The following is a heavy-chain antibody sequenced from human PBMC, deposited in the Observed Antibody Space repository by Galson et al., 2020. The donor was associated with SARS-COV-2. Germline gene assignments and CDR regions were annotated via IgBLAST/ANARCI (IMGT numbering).Heavy chain of an antibody. CDR2: ISYDGSDK. D-gene: IGHD1-20*01. CDR3: ALGIYNYDRPSFLHNWFEC. Sequence: GESLKISCAASGVTFSNYAMHWVRQAPGKGLEWLSVISYDGSDKNYADSMKGRFTVSRDNSKNTLFLQMNSLRPEDTAVYYCALGIYNYDRPSFLHNWFECWGQGALVTVAS. CDR1: GVTFSNYA. J-gene: IGHJ5*01. V-gene: IGHV3-30*04.